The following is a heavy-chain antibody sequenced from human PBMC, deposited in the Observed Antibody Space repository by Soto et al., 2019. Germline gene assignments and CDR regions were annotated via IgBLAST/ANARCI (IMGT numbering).Heavy chain of an antibody. J-gene: IGHJ4*02. V-gene: IGHV3-23*01. CDR3: ATVHNTSRSFNF. CDR1: GHTFSVSV. D-gene: IGHD1-20*01. CDR2: TGLSGRTT. Sequence: EVQLLESGGGLVQPGGSLRLSCVASGHTFSVSVMTWVRQAPGKGLEWVSTTGLSGRTTYYGDSVKGRFTVSRDNSKNTLDLQMSSLRAEDTAVYYCATVHNTSRSFNFWGRGTLVTVSS.